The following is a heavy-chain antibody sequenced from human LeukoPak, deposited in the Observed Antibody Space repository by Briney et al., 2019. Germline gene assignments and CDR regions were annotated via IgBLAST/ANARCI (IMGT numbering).Heavy chain of an antibody. D-gene: IGHD6-19*01. Sequence: GGSLRLSCEAFGFTFSSYAIHWVRQAPGERLERVAVISYDGTQKYYADSVKGRFTISRDNSKNILDLQMNSLRAEDTAVYYCVRERLGYFDSWGQGTLVTVSS. CDR3: VRERLGYFDS. V-gene: IGHV3-30*04. CDR1: GFTFSSYA. CDR2: ISYDGTQK. J-gene: IGHJ4*02.